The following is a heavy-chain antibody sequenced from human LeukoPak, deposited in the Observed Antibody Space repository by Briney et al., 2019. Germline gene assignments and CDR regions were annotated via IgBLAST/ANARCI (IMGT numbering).Heavy chain of an antibody. CDR2: INAGNGNT. Sequence: ASVKVSCKASGYTFTSYAMHWVRQAPGQRLEWMGWINAGNGNTKYTQEFQGRVTITRDTSASTAYMELSSLRSEDMAVYYCARALYGDYFPYFDYWGQGTLVTVSS. J-gene: IGHJ4*02. CDR1: GYTFTSYA. V-gene: IGHV1-3*03. D-gene: IGHD4-17*01. CDR3: ARALYGDYFPYFDY.